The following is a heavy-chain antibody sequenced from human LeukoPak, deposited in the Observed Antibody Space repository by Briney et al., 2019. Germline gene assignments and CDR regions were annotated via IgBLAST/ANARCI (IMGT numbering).Heavy chain of an antibody. Sequence: SETLPLTCTVSGGSISSYYWSWIRQPAGKGLEWIGRIYTSGSTNYNPSLKSRVTMSVDTSKNQFSLKLSSVTAADTAVYYCAREEEDSYGPRQRVRYWYFDLWGRGTLVTVSS. V-gene: IGHV4-4*07. CDR1: GGSISSYY. CDR2: IYTSGST. CDR3: AREEEDSYGPRQRVRYWYFDL. J-gene: IGHJ2*01. D-gene: IGHD5-18*01.